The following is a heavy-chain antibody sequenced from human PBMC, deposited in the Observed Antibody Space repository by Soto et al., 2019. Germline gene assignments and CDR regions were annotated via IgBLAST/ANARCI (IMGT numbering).Heavy chain of an antibody. Sequence: SLRLSCAASGFTFSSYGMHWVRQAPGKGLEWVAVISYDGSNKYYADSVKGRFTISRDNSKNTLYLQMNSLRAEDTAVYYCAKQQLGRDYYYGMDVWGQGTTVTVSS. J-gene: IGHJ6*02. CDR1: GFTFSSYG. CDR3: AKQQLGRDYYYGMDV. V-gene: IGHV3-30*18. CDR2: ISYDGSNK. D-gene: IGHD6-6*01.